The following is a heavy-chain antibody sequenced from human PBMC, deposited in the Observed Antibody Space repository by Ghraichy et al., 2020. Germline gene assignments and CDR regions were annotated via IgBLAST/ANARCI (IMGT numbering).Heavy chain of an antibody. Sequence: GGSLRLTCAASGFTFSSYAMSWVRQAPGKGLEWVSAISGSGGSTYYADSVKGRFTISRDNSKNTLYLQMNSLRAEDTAVYYCARTQIEAAAGTPSFDYWGQGTLVTVSS. V-gene: IGHV3-23*01. CDR2: ISGSGGST. D-gene: IGHD6-13*01. CDR1: GFTFSSYA. CDR3: ARTQIEAAAGTPSFDY. J-gene: IGHJ4*02.